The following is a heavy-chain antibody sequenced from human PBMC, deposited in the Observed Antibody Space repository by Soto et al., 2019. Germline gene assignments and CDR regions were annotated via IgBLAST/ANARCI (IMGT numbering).Heavy chain of an antibody. D-gene: IGHD6-13*01. CDR1: GFTFRSNG. CDR3: AKEGNIGSSSWYYFDY. J-gene: IGHJ4*02. Sequence: QVQLVESGGGVVQPGRSLRLSCAASGFTFRSNGMHWVRQAPGKGLEWVATIWYDSSNKYYADSEKGRFTISRDNSKNTLYLHMNNLRAEDTGIYYCAKEGNIGSSSWYYFDYWGQGTLVTVSS. V-gene: IGHV3-33*06. CDR2: IWYDSSNK.